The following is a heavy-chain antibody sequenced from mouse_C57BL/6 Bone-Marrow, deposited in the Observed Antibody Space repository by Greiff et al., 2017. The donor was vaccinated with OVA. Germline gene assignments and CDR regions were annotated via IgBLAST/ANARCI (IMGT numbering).Heavy chain of an antibody. CDR1: GFTFSDYY. D-gene: IGHD1-1*01. V-gene: IGHV5-12*01. CDR2: ISNGGGST. J-gene: IGHJ4*01. CDR3: ARHDYYGAMDY. Sequence: EVKVEESGGGLVQPGGSLKLSCAASGFTFSDYYMYWVRQTPEKRLEWVAYISNGGGSTYYPDTVKGRFTISRDNAKNTLYLQMSRLKSEDTAMYYCARHDYYGAMDYWGQGTSVTVSS.